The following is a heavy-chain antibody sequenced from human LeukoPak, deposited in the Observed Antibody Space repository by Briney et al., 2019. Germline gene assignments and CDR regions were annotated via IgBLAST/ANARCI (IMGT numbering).Heavy chain of an antibody. CDR1: GGTFSNYA. CDR3: ARADVNTYCGGDCYSEDAFDI. V-gene: IGHV1-69*13. Sequence: GASVKVSCKASGGTFSNYAISWVRQAPGQGLEWMGGIIPIFGTANYAQKFQGRVTITADESTSTAYMELSSLRSEDTAVYYCARADVNTYCGGDCYSEDAFDIWGQGTMVTVSS. D-gene: IGHD2-21*02. CDR2: IIPIFGTA. J-gene: IGHJ3*02.